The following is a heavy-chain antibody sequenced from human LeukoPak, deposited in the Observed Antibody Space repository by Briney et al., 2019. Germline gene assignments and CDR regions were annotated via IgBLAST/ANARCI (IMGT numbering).Heavy chain of an antibody. D-gene: IGHD3-3*01. J-gene: IGHJ5*02. CDR3: ATSQKTYYDFWSGYYTGWFDP. Sequence: RQAPGQGLEWMGXISAYNGNTNYAQKLQGRVTMTTDTSTSTAYMELRSLRSDDTAVYYCATSQKTYYDFWSGYYTGWFDPWGQGTLVTVSS. V-gene: IGHV1-18*01. CDR2: ISAYNGNT.